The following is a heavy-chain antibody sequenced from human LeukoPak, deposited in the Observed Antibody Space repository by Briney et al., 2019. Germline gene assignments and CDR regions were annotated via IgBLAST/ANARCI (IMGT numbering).Heavy chain of an antibody. J-gene: IGHJ4*02. V-gene: IGHV4-34*01. D-gene: IGHD3-10*01. CDR3: ARGRSPKEFWVRAATGKYFDY. CDR1: DGSFSGYR. Sequence: PSETLSLTCAVSDGSFSGYRWSWIRQSPGKGLEWIGEINDSGSTKYNPSLQSRVTISVDTSKRQFSLNLISVTAADTAVYYCARGRSPKEFWVRAATGKYFDYWGQGTLVTVSS. CDR2: INDSGST.